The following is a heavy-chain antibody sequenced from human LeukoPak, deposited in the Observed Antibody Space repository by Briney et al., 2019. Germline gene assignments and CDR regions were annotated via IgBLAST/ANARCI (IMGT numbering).Heavy chain of an antibody. CDR2: ISYDETNK. CDR1: GFIFSNSG. J-gene: IGHJ4*02. Sequence: PGRSLRLSCVASGFIFSNSGMHWVRQTPGKGLEWVAVISYDETNKNYADSVKGRFTISRDNSNNTLYLQMSSLRAEDTAVYYCASTHLGYCSSVSCQNDCWGQGTLVTVSS. V-gene: IGHV3-30*03. D-gene: IGHD2-15*01. CDR3: ASTHLGYCSSVSCQNDC.